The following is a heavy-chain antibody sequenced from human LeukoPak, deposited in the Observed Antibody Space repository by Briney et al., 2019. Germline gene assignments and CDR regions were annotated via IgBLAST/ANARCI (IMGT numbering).Heavy chain of an antibody. CDR3: ARLYSSGWPLECMDV. Sequence: SETLSLTCTVSGGSISSSNYYWAWIRQPPGQGLEWIGTIYYSGSTYYNPSLKSRLTISLDTSKNQFSLKLNSVTAADTAVYYCARLYSSGWPLECMDVWGQGTTVTVSS. J-gene: IGHJ6*02. V-gene: IGHV4-39*07. CDR1: GGSISSSNYY. CDR2: IYYSGST. D-gene: IGHD6-19*01.